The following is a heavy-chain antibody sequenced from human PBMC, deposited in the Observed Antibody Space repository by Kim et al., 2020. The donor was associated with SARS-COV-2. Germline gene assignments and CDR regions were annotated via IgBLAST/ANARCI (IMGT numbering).Heavy chain of an antibody. CDR3: ESVLGAVTIFGVVIVNCFDP. V-gene: IGHV4-31*03. CDR2: IYYSGST. J-gene: IGHJ5*02. D-gene: IGHD3-3*01. CDR1: GGSISSGGYY. Sequence: SETLSLTCTVSGGSISSGGYYWSWIRQHPGKGLEWIGYIYYSGSTYYNPSIKSRVTISVDTSKNQFPLKLSSVTAADTAVYYCESVLGAVTIFGVVIVNCFDPWGQGTLVTVSS.